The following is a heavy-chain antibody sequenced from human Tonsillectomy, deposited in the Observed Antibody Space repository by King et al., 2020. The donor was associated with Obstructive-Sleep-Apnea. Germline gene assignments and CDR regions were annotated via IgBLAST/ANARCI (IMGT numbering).Heavy chain of an antibody. J-gene: IGHJ4*02. Sequence: QLVQSGAEVKKPGASVKVSCKAFGYTFTNYDVNWVRQATGQGLEWMGWMNPNSGNTDYSQKFQGRVTMTRNTSISTAFMELSSLRSEDTAVYYCARGLGYYGSGSYSRVFYFDYWGQGTLVTVSS. D-gene: IGHD3-10*01. CDR1: GYTFTNYD. CDR3: ARGLGYYGSGSYSRVFYFDY. V-gene: IGHV1-8*01. CDR2: MNPNSGNT.